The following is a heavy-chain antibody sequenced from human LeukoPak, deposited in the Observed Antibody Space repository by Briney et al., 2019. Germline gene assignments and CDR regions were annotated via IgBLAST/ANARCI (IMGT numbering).Heavy chain of an antibody. D-gene: IGHD2-2*01. J-gene: IGHJ5*02. Sequence: GGSLRLSCAASGFTFNNYALHWVRQAPGKGLEWVAVISYDGSVKYYAESAKGRFTISRDNSKNNLYLQMNSLRAEDTAVYYCARGQEYCSGTSCTAKNWFDPWGQGTLVTVSS. CDR1: GFTFNNYA. V-gene: IGHV3-30*04. CDR2: ISYDGSVK. CDR3: ARGQEYCSGTSCTAKNWFDP.